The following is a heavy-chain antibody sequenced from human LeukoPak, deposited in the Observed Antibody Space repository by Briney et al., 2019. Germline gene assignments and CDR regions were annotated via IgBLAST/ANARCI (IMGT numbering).Heavy chain of an antibody. J-gene: IGHJ4*02. CDR1: GFTFSSYA. D-gene: IGHD2-2*01. Sequence: GGSLRLSCAASGFTFSSYAMSWVRQAPGKGLEWVSAISGSGGSTYYADSVKGRFTISRDNSKNTLYLQMNSLRAEDTAVYYCAKDPGPRRYCSSTSCYAGYWGQGTLVTVSS. V-gene: IGHV3-23*01. CDR2: ISGSGGST. CDR3: AKDPGPRRYCSSTSCYAGY.